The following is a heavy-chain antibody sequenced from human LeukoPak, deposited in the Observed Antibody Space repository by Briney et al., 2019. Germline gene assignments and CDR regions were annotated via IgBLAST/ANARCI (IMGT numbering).Heavy chain of an antibody. J-gene: IGHJ4*02. V-gene: IGHV3-48*04. Sequence: SGGSLRLSCEASGFTFSSYSMNWVRQAPGKGLEWISYISTSTTTIYYANSVKGRFAISRDNTKNSVYLQMSSLRAEDTAVYYCTSASYFTWGQGTLVTVSS. D-gene: IGHD1-26*01. CDR1: GFTFSSYS. CDR2: ISTSTTTI. CDR3: TSASYFT.